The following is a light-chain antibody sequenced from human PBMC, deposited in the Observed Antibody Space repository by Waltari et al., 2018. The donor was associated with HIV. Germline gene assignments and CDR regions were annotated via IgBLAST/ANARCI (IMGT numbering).Light chain of an antibody. J-gene: IGLJ2*01. CDR2: GNS. CDR1: STNIGAGYD. CDR3: QSYDSSLSHVV. Sequence: QSVLTQPPSVSGAPGQRVTISCTGSSTNIGAGYDEHWYQQLPGTAPKLLIYGNSKRPSGVPDRFSGSKSGTSASLAITGLQAEDEADYYCQSYDSSLSHVVFGGGTKLTVL. V-gene: IGLV1-40*01.